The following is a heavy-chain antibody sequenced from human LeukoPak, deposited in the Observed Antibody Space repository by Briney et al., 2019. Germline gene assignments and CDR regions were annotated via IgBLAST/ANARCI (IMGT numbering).Heavy chain of an antibody. Sequence: PGGSLRLSCAASGFTFSSYSMNWVRQAPGKGLEWVSYISSSSSTIYYADSVKGRFTISRDNAKNSLYLQMNSLRAEDTAVYYCARDFKGYSGSYHFDYWGQGTLVTVSS. CDR2: ISSSSSTI. D-gene: IGHD1-26*01. CDR1: GFTFSSYS. CDR3: ARDFKGYSGSYHFDY. J-gene: IGHJ4*02. V-gene: IGHV3-48*04.